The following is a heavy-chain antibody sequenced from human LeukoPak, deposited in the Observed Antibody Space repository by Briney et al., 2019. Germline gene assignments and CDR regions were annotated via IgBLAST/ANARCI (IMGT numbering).Heavy chain of an antibody. Sequence: PGGSLRLSCAVSGFTFCNYWMTWVRQAPGKGLEGGANIKTDGSVGDYVDSVRGRFIISRDNTGNSLYLQMNSLGVEDTAVYYCTQNLVAADGDHWGQGTLLIVSS. CDR1: GFTFCNYW. D-gene: IGHD2-21*01. V-gene: IGHV3-7*01. CDR3: TQNLVAADGDH. CDR2: IKTDGSVG. J-gene: IGHJ4*02.